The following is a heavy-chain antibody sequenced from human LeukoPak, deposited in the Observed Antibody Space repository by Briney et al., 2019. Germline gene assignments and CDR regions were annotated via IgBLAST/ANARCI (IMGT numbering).Heavy chain of an antibody. D-gene: IGHD2-2*01. CDR1: GGSISSGDYY. V-gene: IGHV4-30-4*01. Sequence: SETLSLTCTVSGGSISSGDYYWSWIRQPPGKGLEWIVYIYYSGSTYYNPSLKSRVTISVDTSKNQFSLKLSSVTAADTAVYYCARVVPAAIFDYWGQGTLVTVSS. CDR2: IYYSGST. CDR3: ARVVPAAIFDY. J-gene: IGHJ4*02.